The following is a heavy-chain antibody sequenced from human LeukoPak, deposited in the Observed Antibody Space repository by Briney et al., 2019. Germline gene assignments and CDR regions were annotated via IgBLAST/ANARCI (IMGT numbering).Heavy chain of an antibody. Sequence: GGSLRLSCAASGFTFRSYDMHWVRQAPGKGLEWVAVIWYDGSNEYYADSVKGRFTISRDNSKNTLYLQMNSLRAEDSAVYFCARDSASIAAAVYWYFDLWGRGTLVTVSS. V-gene: IGHV3-33*08. D-gene: IGHD6-13*01. J-gene: IGHJ2*01. CDR1: GFTFRSYD. CDR2: IWYDGSNE. CDR3: ARDSASIAAAVYWYFDL.